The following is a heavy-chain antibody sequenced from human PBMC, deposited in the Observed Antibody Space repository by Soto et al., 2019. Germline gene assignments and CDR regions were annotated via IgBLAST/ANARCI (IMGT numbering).Heavy chain of an antibody. V-gene: IGHV3-23*01. CDR1: GFAFSSYG. CDR2: INGQGGTT. CDR3: AKDHRDYGDYLNAFDV. J-gene: IGHJ3*01. D-gene: IGHD4-17*01. Sequence: EVQLLESGGGLVQPGGSLRLSCAASGFAFSSYGMSWVRQAPGEGLEWVANINGQGGTTHYAASVKGRFNVSRDNSKNTLYLQMNSLRGEDTALYYCAKDHRDYGDYLNAFDVWGRGTLVAVSS.